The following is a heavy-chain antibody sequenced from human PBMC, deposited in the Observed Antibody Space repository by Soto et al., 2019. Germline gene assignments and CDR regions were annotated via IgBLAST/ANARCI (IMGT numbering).Heavy chain of an antibody. CDR2: IWYDGSNK. D-gene: IGHD3-10*01. V-gene: IGHV3-33*01. J-gene: IGHJ3*02. Sequence: PGGSLRLSCAASGFTFSSYGMHWVRQAPGKGLEWVAVIWYDGSNKYYADSVKGRFTISRDNSKNTLYLQMNSLRAEDTAVYYCARDRVRAWNAFAIWGQGTMVTVSS. CDR3: ARDRVRAWNAFAI. CDR1: GFTFSSYG.